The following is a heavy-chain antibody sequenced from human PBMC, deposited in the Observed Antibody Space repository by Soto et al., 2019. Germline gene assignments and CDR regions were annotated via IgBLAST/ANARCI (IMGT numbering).Heavy chain of an antibody. V-gene: IGHV5-51*01. Sequence: GDSLKIPCQGSGYSFTSYWIGWVRQMPGKGLEWMGTIYPGDSEPRYSPSFQGQFTISADTSISTAYLQWSSLKASYTAMYHCASHDLPHIDSRSSGYWGQGTPVTVSS. D-gene: IGHD6-6*01. CDR1: GYSFTSYW. J-gene: IGHJ4*02. CDR2: IYPGDSEP. CDR3: ASHDLPHIDSRSSGY.